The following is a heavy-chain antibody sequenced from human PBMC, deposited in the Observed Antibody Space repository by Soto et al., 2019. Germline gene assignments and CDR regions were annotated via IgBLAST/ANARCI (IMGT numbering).Heavy chain of an antibody. CDR1: GGSISSSSYY. J-gene: IGHJ5*02. V-gene: IGHV4-39*01. CDR3: ARHSKRSLEPNELGLDP. D-gene: IGHD3-3*01. Sequence: PSETLSLTCTVSGGSISSSSYYWGWIRQPPGKGLEWIGGIYYSGSTYYNPSLKSRVTISVDTSKNQFSLKLSSMTAADTAVYYCARHSKRSLEPNELGLDPWGQGTLVTVCS. CDR2: IYYSGST.